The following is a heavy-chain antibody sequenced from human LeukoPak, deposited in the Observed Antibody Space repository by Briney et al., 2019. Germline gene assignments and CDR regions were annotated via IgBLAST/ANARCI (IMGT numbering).Heavy chain of an antibody. D-gene: IGHD3-22*01. Sequence: GGSLRLSCAASGFTFSSYGMHWVRQAPGKGLGWVAVIWYDGSNKYYADSVKGRFTISRDNSKNTLYLQMNSLRAEDTAVYYCAKDLYYDSSGPFDYWGQGTLVTVSS. V-gene: IGHV3-33*06. CDR2: IWYDGSNK. CDR3: AKDLYYDSSGPFDY. J-gene: IGHJ4*02. CDR1: GFTFSSYG.